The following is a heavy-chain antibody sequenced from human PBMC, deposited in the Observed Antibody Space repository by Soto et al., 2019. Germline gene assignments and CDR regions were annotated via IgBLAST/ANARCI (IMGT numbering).Heavy chain of an antibody. V-gene: IGHV4-39*07. Sequence: PSETLSLTCTVSGDSISNAAYYWGWIRQPPGKGLEWIGSIHNSGSTYFNPSLKSRATVSVDASKNQFSLRLTSVTAADTAMYFCARDNHYDLSTGYLGLDYWSQGNLVTVSS. CDR3: ARDNHYDLSTGYLGLDY. CDR2: IHNSGST. J-gene: IGHJ4*02. D-gene: IGHD3-9*01. CDR1: GDSISNAAYY.